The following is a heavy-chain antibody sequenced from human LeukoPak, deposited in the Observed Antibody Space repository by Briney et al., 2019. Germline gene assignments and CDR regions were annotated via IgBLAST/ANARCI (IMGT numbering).Heavy chain of an antibody. CDR3: AKLMVATGKKYFHN. D-gene: IGHD6-13*01. J-gene: IGHJ1*01. V-gene: IGHV3-7*01. CDR2: IKDDGSQK. Sequence: GGSLRLSCAVSAFTFRNFWMSWVRQAPGKGREWVATIKDDGSQKDYVDSVKGRFTISRDNAKNSLQLQMNSLKGKATGFYYCAKLMVATGKKYFHNWGPGTPVTVSS. CDR1: AFTFRNFW.